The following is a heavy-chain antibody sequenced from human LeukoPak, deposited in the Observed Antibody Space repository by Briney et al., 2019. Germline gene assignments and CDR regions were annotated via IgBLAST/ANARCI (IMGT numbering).Heavy chain of an antibody. J-gene: IGHJ4*02. CDR1: GYTFTAYY. Sequence: ASVKVSCKTSGYTFTAYYIHWVRQAPGQGLDWMGWINPNNGDTKYAQKFQGRVAMTRDTSISTVYMELSSLSSDDTAVYYCARVGCGGRECFYLFEFWGQGTLVPVSS. D-gene: IGHD2-21*01. CDR2: INPNNGDT. V-gene: IGHV1-2*02. CDR3: ARVGCGGRECFYLFEF.